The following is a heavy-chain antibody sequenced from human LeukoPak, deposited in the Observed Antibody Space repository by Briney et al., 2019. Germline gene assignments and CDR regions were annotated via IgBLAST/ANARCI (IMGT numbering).Heavy chain of an antibody. CDR3: ARSVVVAANIDY. D-gene: IGHD2-15*01. J-gene: IGHJ4*02. CDR2: ISSNGGST. V-gene: IGHV3-64*01. Sequence: PWGSLRLSCAASGFTFSTYAMHWVRQAPGKGLEYVSAISSNGGSTYYANSVKGRFSISRDNSKNTLYLQLGSLRAEDMAVYYCARSVVVAANIDYWGQGTLVTVSS. CDR1: GFTFSTYA.